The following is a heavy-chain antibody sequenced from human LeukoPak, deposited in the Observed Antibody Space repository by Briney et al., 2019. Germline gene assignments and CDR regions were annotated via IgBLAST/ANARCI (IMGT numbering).Heavy chain of an antibody. D-gene: IGHD1-14*01. Sequence: ASVKVSCKASGYTFTSYDINWVRQATGQGLEWMGWMNPNSGNTGYAQKFQGRVTITRNTSIGTAYMELSSLRSEDTAVYYCARGASLTHFDYWGQGTLVTVSS. V-gene: IGHV1-8*03. CDR1: GYTFTSYD. CDR3: ARGASLTHFDY. J-gene: IGHJ4*02. CDR2: MNPNSGNT.